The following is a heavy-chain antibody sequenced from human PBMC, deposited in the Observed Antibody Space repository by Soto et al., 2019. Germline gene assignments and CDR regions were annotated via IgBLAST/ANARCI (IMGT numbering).Heavy chain of an antibody. CDR3: ARATNGGMDV. D-gene: IGHD2-2*01. J-gene: IGHJ6*02. CDR2: IYHGGST. CDR1: GGSISSSNW. V-gene: IGHV4-4*03. Sequence: QVQLHESGPVLVKPPGTLSLTCAVSGGSISSSNWWSWVRQPPGKELEWSGEIYHGGSTNYNPSRKSRVTMSVDKSKSQFSLKLSSVTAADTAVYYCARATNGGMDVWGQGTTVTVSS.